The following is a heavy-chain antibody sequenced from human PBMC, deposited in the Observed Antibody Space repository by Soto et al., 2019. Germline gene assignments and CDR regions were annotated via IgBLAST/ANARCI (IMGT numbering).Heavy chain of an antibody. CDR2: IYPADSDT. Sequence: GESLKISWKGSGYSFTTYWIAWVRQMPGKGLEWMGIIYPADSDTRYSPSFQGQVTISADKSISTAYLQWSSLKASDTAMYYCARSHCSGGSCYSEVYYGMDVWGQGTTVTVSS. D-gene: IGHD2-15*01. CDR3: ARSHCSGGSCYSEVYYGMDV. CDR1: GYSFTTYW. V-gene: IGHV5-51*01. J-gene: IGHJ6*02.